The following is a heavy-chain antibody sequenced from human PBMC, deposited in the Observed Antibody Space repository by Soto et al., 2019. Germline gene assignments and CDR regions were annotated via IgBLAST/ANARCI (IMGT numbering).Heavy chain of an antibody. Sequence: QVQLVQPGVEVKKPGASVKVSCKVSGYTLTELSMHWVRQAPGKGLEWMGGFDPEDGETIYAEKFQGRVTMTEDTSTKTAYMELTSLRSEDTAVYYCATVPGGSYYVDFWGQGTLVTVSS. CDR1: GYTLTELS. J-gene: IGHJ4*02. V-gene: IGHV1-24*01. CDR3: ATVPGGSYYVDF. CDR2: FDPEDGET. D-gene: IGHD1-26*01.